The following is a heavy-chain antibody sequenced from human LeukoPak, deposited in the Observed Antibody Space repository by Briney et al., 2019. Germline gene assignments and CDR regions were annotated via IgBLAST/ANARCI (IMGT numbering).Heavy chain of an antibody. J-gene: IGHJ4*02. CDR1: GFTFSTYS. Sequence: PGGSLRLSCAASGFTFSTYSMNWVRQAPGKGLEWVSSIASSSNIYYSDSVKGRFTIPRDNAKNSLYLQMNSLRAEDTAVYYCAREWGYYDYWGQGTLVTVSS. D-gene: IGHD3-16*01. V-gene: IGHV3-21*01. CDR3: AREWGYYDY. CDR2: IASSSNI.